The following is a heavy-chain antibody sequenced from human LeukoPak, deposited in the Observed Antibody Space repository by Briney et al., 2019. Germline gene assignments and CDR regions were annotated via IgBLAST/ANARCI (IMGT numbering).Heavy chain of an antibody. J-gene: IGHJ3*02. CDR2: INHSGST. Sequence: PSETLSLTCAVYGGTFSGYYWSWIRQPPGKGLEWIGEINHSGSTNYNPSLKSRVTISVDTSKNQFSLKLSSVTAADTAVYYCARVPRPLFSSVPGAFDIWGQGTMVTVSS. CDR3: ARVPRPLFSSVPGAFDI. CDR1: GGTFSGYY. D-gene: IGHD2-21*02. V-gene: IGHV4-34*01.